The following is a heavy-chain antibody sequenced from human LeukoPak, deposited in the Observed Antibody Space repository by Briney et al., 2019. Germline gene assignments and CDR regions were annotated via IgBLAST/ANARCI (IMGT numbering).Heavy chain of an antibody. CDR3: ARSGTRSGGAFDI. CDR2: VYSSGST. D-gene: IGHD4-23*01. CDR1: GGSISSSGYY. Sequence: SETLSLTCTVSGGSISSSGYYWTWIRQSPGKGLEWIAYVYSSGSTNYNPSLYSRVTISLDTSKNQFSLKLSSVTAADTAVYFCARSGTRSGGAFDIWGQGTMVTVSS. V-gene: IGHV4-61*05. J-gene: IGHJ3*02.